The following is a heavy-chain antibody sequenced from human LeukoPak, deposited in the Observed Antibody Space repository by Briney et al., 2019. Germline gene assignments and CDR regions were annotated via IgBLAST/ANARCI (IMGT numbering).Heavy chain of an antibody. D-gene: IGHD2-15*01. CDR2: IYYSGST. Sequence: SSETLSLTCTVSGGSISSSSYYWGWIRQPPGKGLEWIGSIYYSGSTYYNPSLKSRVTISVDTSKNQFSLKLSSVTAADTAVYYCARVLRYCSGGNCYSGGLGYMDVWGKGTTVTISS. CDR3: ARVLRYCSGGNCYSGGLGYMDV. J-gene: IGHJ6*03. CDR1: GGSISSSSYY. V-gene: IGHV4-39*01.